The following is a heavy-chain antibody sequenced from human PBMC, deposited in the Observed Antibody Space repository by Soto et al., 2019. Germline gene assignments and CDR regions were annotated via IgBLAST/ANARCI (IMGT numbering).Heavy chain of an antibody. CDR1: GVTFSSYG. V-gene: IGHV3-33*01. D-gene: IGHD3-10*01. CDR2: IWYDGSNK. J-gene: IGHJ6*02. CDR3: ARGDYICLSHYYYYRMDV. Sequence: GGSLRLSWAASGVTFSSYGMHWVRQAPYKGLEWVAVIWYDGSNKYYADSVKGRFTISRDNSKNTLYLQMNSLRAEDTAVYYCARGDYICLSHYYYYRMDVSCQGPPVSVFS.